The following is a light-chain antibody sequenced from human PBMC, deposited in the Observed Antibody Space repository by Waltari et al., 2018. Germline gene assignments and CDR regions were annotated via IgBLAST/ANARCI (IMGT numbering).Light chain of an antibody. J-gene: IGLJ3*02. Sequence: QSVVTQPPSASGTPGQRVTISCSGSSPNIGKNFVYWYHQSPGTAPKLIIYRNKLRPSGVPDRFSGSKSGTSASLAISGLRSEDESDYYCATWDDSLRGWVFGGGTKLTVL. CDR3: ATWDDSLRGWV. V-gene: IGLV1-47*01. CDR1: SPNIGKNF. CDR2: RNK.